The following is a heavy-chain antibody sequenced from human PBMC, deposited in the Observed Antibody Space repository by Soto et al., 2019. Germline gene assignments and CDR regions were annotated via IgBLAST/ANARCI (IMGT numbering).Heavy chain of an antibody. J-gene: IGHJ4*02. V-gene: IGHV4-31*11. CDR2: IYYSGST. CDR3: ERDRTGDYGGNRQPYYFDY. CDR1: GVSISSGGYY. D-gene: IGHD4-17*01. Sequence: SLSLSCAVSGVSISSGGYYWSWIRQHPGKGLEWIGYIYYSGSTYYNPSLKSRVTISVDTSKNQSSLKLSSVTAADTAVYYCERDRTGDYGGNRQPYYFDYWGQGTLVTVSS.